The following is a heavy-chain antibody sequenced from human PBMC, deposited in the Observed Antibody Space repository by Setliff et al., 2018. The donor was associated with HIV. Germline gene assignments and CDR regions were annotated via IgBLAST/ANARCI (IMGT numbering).Heavy chain of an antibody. CDR3: ARIRGVIADASDI. V-gene: IGHV1-69*05. D-gene: IGHD3-10*01. CDR2: IIPVYGTP. J-gene: IGHJ3*02. Sequence: SVKVSCKASGYTFSSYAINWVRQAPGQGLEWMGGIIPVYGTPKYAQKMQGRVTITTIGSTSTAYMELTSLRSDDTAVYYCARIRGVIADASDIWGQGTMVTVSS. CDR1: GYTFSSYA.